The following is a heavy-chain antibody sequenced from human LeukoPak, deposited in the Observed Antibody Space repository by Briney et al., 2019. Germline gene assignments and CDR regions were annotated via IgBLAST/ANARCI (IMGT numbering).Heavy chain of an antibody. CDR2: IKQDGSEK. CDR3: ARGDLYYYDSSGYPQYYFDY. CDR1: GFTFSSYW. J-gene: IGHJ4*02. Sequence: PGGSLRLSCAASGFTFSSYWMSWVRQAPGKGLEWVANIKQDGSEKYYVDSVKGRFTISRDNAKNSLYLQMNSLRAEDTAVYYCARGDLYYYDSSGYPQYYFDYWGQGTLVTVSS. V-gene: IGHV3-7*01. D-gene: IGHD3-22*01.